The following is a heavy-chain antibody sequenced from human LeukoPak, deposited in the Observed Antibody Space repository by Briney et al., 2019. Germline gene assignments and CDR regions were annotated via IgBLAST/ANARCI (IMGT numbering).Heavy chain of an antibody. CDR3: ARAYCGSDCCPGSWGY. CDR2: IWYDGSNK. CDR1: GFTFSSYV. V-gene: IGHV3-33*01. J-gene: IGHJ4*02. D-gene: IGHD2-21*02. Sequence: GGSLRLSCGASGFTFSSYVMHWVRQAPDKGLEWVAVIWYDGSNKYYADSVKGRFTISRGNSKNTLYLQMNSLRAEDTAVYYCARAYCGSDCCPGSWGYWGQGTLVTVSS.